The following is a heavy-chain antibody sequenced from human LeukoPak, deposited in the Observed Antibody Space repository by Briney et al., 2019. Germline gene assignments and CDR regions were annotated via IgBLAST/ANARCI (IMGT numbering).Heavy chain of an antibody. CDR1: GFTVSSNY. J-gene: IGHJ4*02. V-gene: IGHV3-53*01. Sequence: PGGSLRLSCAASGFTVSSNYLAWVRQAPGKGPEWISIIYSGGYTYNANSVKGRFTISRDNSKNTLYLQMNSLRAEDTAVYYCTADGVGGTTTDYWGQGTLDTVSS. D-gene: IGHD1-26*01. CDR2: IYSGGYT. CDR3: TADGVGGTTTDY.